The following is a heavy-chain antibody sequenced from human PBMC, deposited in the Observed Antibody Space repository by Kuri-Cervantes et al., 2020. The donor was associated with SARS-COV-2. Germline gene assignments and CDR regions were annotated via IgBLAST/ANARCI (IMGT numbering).Heavy chain of an antibody. CDR2: IWYDGSNK. J-gene: IGHJ4*02. CDR3: ARERNSGWSMFFDY. D-gene: IGHD6-19*01. V-gene: IGHV3-33*01. CDR1: GFTSSSYG. Sequence: GGSLRLSCAASGFTSSSYGMHWVRQAPGKGLEWAAVIWYDGSNKYYADSVKGRFTISRDNSKNTLYLQMNSLRAEDTAVYYCARERNSGWSMFFDYWGQGTLVTVSS.